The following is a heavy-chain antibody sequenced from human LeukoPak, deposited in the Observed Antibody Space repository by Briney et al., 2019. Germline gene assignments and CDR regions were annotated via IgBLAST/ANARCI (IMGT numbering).Heavy chain of an antibody. D-gene: IGHD5-18*01. V-gene: IGHV3-7*01. CDR2: IKQDGSEK. CDR1: GFTFSSYW. J-gene: IGHJ4*02. CDR3: ARDLYSYGYFVDY. Sequence: GGSLRLSCAASGFTFSSYWMSWVRQAPGKGLEWVASIKQDGSEKYYVDSVKGRFTISRDNAKNSLYLQMNSLRAEDTAVYYCARDLYSYGYFVDYWGQGTLVTVSS.